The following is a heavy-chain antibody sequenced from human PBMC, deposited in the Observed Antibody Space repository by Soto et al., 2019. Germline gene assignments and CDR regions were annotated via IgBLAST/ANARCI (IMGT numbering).Heavy chain of an antibody. J-gene: IGHJ4*02. Sequence: GGSLRLSCAASGFTFGSYAMSWVRQAPGKGLEWVSAISGSGGSTYYADSVKGRFTISRDNSKNTLYLQMNSLRAEDTAVYYCAKELRGYSGYDSYYFDYWGQGTLVTVSS. CDR3: AKELRGYSGYDSYYFDY. D-gene: IGHD5-12*01. CDR1: GFTFGSYA. V-gene: IGHV3-23*01. CDR2: ISGSGGST.